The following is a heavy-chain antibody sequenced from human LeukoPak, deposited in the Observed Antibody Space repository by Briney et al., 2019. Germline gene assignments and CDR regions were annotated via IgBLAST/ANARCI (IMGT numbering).Heavy chain of an antibody. CDR3: ARGRRGVVVPAAIRKGNWFDP. J-gene: IGHJ5*02. Sequence: SETLSLTCAVYGGSFSGYYWSWIRQPPGKGLEGIGEINHSGSTNYNPSLKSRVTISVDTSKNQFSLKLSSVTAADTAVYYCARGRRGVVVPAAIRKGNWFDPWGQGTLVTVSS. D-gene: IGHD2-2*02. CDR1: GGSFSGYY. CDR2: INHSGST. V-gene: IGHV4-34*01.